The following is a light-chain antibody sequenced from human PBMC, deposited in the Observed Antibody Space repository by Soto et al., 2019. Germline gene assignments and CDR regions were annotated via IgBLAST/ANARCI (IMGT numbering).Light chain of an antibody. J-gene: IGLJ2*01. Sequence: HSALTQPPSASGSPGQSVTISCTGTSRDVGGYNWVSWYQQHPGKAPKFMIYEVSRRPSGVPDRFSGSKSGNTASLTISGLQTDDEADYYCASYAGSNNPVIFGGGTKLTVL. CDR3: ASYAGSNNPVI. V-gene: IGLV2-8*01. CDR1: SRDVGGYNW. CDR2: EVS.